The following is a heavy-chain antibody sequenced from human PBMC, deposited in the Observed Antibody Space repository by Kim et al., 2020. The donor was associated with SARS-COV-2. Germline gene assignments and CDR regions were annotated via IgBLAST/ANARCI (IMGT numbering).Heavy chain of an antibody. CDR2: IYYSGRT. V-gene: IGHV4-39*07. CDR3: ASGITMIVVVPWFWY. Sequence: SETLSLTCTVSGGSIGSSTYYWGWIRQPPGKGLEWIGSIYYSGRTYYNPSLKSRVTISEHTSKNQFSLKLSSVTAADTAVYYCASGITMIVVVPWFWYWGQGTLVTVSS. J-gene: IGHJ4*02. D-gene: IGHD3-22*01. CDR1: GGSIGSSTYY.